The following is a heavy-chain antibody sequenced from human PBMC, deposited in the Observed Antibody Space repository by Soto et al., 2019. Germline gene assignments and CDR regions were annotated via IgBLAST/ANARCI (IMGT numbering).Heavy chain of an antibody. V-gene: IGHV4-59*01. J-gene: IGHJ4*02. CDR1: GGSISSYY. D-gene: IGHD6-13*01. CDR3: ARSDSSSWYGVDY. Sequence: SETLSLTCTVSGGSISSYYWSWIRQPPGKGLEWIGYIYYSGSTNYNPSLKSRVTISVDTSKNQFSLKLSSVTAADTAVYYCARSDSSSWYGVDYWGQGTLVTVSS. CDR2: IYYSGST.